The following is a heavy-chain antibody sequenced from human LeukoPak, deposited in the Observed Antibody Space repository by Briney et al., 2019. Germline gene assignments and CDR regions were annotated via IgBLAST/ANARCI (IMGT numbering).Heavy chain of an antibody. CDR2: INTNTGNP. CDR3: ARAWSGSYYVAFDI. CDR1: GYTFTSYA. J-gene: IGHJ3*02. D-gene: IGHD1-26*01. V-gene: IGHV7-4-1*02. Sequence: ASVKVSCKASGYTFTSYAMNWVRQAPGRGLEWMGWINTNTGNPTYAQGFTGRFVFSLDTSVSTAYLQISSLKAEDTAVYYCARAWSGSYYVAFDIWGQGTMVTVSS.